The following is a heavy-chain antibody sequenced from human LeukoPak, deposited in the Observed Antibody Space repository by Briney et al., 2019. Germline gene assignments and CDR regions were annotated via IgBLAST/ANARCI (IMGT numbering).Heavy chain of an antibody. J-gene: IGHJ2*01. CDR3: ARGGGIIEFFDL. V-gene: IGHV1-46*01. Sequence: ASVKVSCKASGYNFTSFYLHWVRQAPGQGLEWMGVIIPRGGSTTFPQKFQGRVTLTRDTSTSTVYMELRGLRSEDTAVYYCARGGGIIEFFDLWGRGTLVTVSS. D-gene: IGHD3-16*02. CDR1: GYNFTSFY. CDR2: IIPRGGST.